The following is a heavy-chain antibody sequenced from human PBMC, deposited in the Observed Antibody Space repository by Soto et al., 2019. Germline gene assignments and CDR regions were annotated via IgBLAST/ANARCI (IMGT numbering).Heavy chain of an antibody. CDR1: GYTFTSYG. D-gene: IGHD3-3*01. Sequence: ASVKVSCKASGYTFTSYGISWVRQAPGQGLEWMGWISAYNGNTNYAQKLQGRVTMTTDTSTSTVYMELRSLRFDDTAVYYCARGEMYYDFWSGSMDVWGKGTTVTVSS. CDR2: ISAYNGNT. V-gene: IGHV1-18*01. J-gene: IGHJ6*03. CDR3: ARGEMYYDFWSGSMDV.